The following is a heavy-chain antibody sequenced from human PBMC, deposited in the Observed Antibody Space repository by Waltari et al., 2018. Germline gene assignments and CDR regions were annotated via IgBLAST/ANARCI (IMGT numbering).Heavy chain of an antibody. V-gene: IGHV4-61*02. D-gene: IGHD1-1*01. CDR1: GGSINSAHYY. J-gene: IGHJ4*02. CDR2: FDSGRNT. CDR3: VSSASCDGTTACDIVAS. Sequence: QVQLQESGPGLVEPSQTLSLTCRVSGGSINSAHYYSPGIRKPAGKRRGWIGRFDSGRNTEYTPSLKCRVSISIAWSKDQFSLRRTTVTAADTAVYYCVSSASCDGTTACDIVASWGQGKLVTVSS.